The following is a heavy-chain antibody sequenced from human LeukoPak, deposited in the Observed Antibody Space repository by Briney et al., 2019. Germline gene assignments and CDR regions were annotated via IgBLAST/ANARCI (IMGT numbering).Heavy chain of an antibody. CDR2: IDSSSNYK. Sequence: PGGSLRLPCAASEFTFGSYSMNWVRQAPGKGLEWVSSIDSSSNYKYYSDSVKGRFTISRDNAKNSLYLQMNNLRAEDTAVYYCATDHRNLDAFDIWGQGTMVTVSS. CDR3: ATDHRNLDAFDI. D-gene: IGHD1-14*01. CDR1: EFTFGSYS. J-gene: IGHJ3*02. V-gene: IGHV3-21*01.